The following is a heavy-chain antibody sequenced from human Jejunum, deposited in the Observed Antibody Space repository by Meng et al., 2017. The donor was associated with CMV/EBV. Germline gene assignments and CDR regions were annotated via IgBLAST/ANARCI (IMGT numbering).Heavy chain of an antibody. D-gene: IGHD1-26*01. J-gene: IGHJ4*02. CDR2: IYTSGNT. Sequence: QVTLQGSGPGLVKPSETLSLTCTVSGGSINGYYCSWIRQPAGKGLEWIGRIYTSGNTNYNPSLKSRVTMSVDTSKNQFSLKLSSVTAADTAVYYCTRDNLSGSYYFDYWGQGTLVTVSS. V-gene: IGHV4-4*07. CDR1: GGSINGYY. CDR3: TRDNLSGSYYFDY.